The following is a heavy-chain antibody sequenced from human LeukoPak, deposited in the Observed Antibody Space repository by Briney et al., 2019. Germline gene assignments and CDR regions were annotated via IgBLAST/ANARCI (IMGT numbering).Heavy chain of an antibody. CDR1: GGTFLSYA. CDR3: ARALSWTTESYYYMDV. CDR2: ISDSGDYT. Sequence: GGSLTLSCAGSGGTFLSYAMCWVRQAPEQGLEWVSVISDSGDYTSYADSVRGRFTISRDNSRNTLYLQMISLRPEHTAVYYCARALSWTTESYYYMDVWGKGTTVTVSS. J-gene: IGHJ6*03. V-gene: IGHV3-23*01. D-gene: IGHD3/OR15-3a*01.